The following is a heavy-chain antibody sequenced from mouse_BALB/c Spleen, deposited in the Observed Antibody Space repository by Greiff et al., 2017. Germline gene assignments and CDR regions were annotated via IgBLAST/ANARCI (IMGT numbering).Heavy chain of an antibody. D-gene: IGHD1-2*01. CDR2: IYPGDGDT. CDR1: GYAFSSSW. V-gene: IGHV1-82*01. CDR3: ARVLVRQYFDV. Sequence: VKVVESGPELVKPGASVKISCKASGYAFSSSWMNWVKQRPGQGLEWIGRIYPGDGDTNYNGKFKGKATLTADKSSSTAYMQLSSLTSVDSAVYFCARVLVRQYFDVWGAGTTVTVSS. J-gene: IGHJ1*01.